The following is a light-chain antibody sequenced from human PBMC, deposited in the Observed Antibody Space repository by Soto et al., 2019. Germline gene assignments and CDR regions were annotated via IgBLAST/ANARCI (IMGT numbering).Light chain of an antibody. CDR1: QSISSW. Sequence: DIQMTQSPSTLSASVGDRVTITCRASQSISSWLAWYQQKPGKAPKLLIYKASILESGVSSRFSGSGSGTEFTLTFSSLQPDDFSTYYCQQYNTLWTFGQGTKAEIK. V-gene: IGKV1-5*03. J-gene: IGKJ1*01. CDR3: QQYNTLWT. CDR2: KAS.